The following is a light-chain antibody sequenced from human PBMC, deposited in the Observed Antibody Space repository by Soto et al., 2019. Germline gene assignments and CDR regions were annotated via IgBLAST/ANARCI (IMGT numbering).Light chain of an antibody. CDR1: QSVTTSY. V-gene: IGKV3-20*01. CDR3: QQYSTYPWT. Sequence: EIVLTQSPGTLSLSPGERATLSCRASQSVTTSYLAWYQQKPGQAPRLLIYGASSRATGIPDRFSGSGSGTDFTLTINRLQPDDFATYYCQQYSTYPWTFGQGTKV. J-gene: IGKJ1*01. CDR2: GAS.